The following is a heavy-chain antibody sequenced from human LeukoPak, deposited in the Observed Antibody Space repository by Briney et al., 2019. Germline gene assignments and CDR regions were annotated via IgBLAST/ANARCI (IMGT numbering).Heavy chain of an antibody. D-gene: IGHD3-22*01. J-gene: IGHJ5*02. CDR1: GFTFTNAW. Sequence: GGSLRLSCAASGFTFTNAWMSWVRQAPGKGLEWVGRIKSKTDGGTIHYAAPVKGRFTISRDDSKNTLYLQMNSLKTEDTAVYYCTTEDYYDSSGYLYNWFDPWGQGVLVTVSS. CDR2: IKSKTDGGTI. V-gene: IGHV3-15*05. CDR3: TTEDYYDSSGYLYNWFDP.